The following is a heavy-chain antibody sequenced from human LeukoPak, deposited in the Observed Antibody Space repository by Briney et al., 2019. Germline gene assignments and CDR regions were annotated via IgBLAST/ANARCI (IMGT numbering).Heavy chain of an antibody. V-gene: IGHV4-4*07. J-gene: IGHJ6*02. CDR3: ARNGGYDQDV. CDR1: GGSISHYY. D-gene: IGHD5-18*01. CDR2: ICPRGGI. Sequence: SETLSVTCTVSGGSISHYYWSWIRQPAGKGLEWIGEICPRGGINYNPSLKTRVIITGDRPKNQFSLNLISVTAADSAVYYCARNGGYDQDVWGQGTTVTVSS.